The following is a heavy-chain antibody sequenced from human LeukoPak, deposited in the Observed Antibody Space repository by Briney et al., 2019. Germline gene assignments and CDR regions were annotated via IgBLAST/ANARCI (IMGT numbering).Heavy chain of an antibody. Sequence: PSETLSLTCAVSGGSISSGGYSWSWIRQPPGKGLEWIRYIYHSGSTYYNPSLKSRVTISVDRSKNQFSLKLSSVTAADTAVYYCARVDIVATNYFDYWGQGTLVTVSS. CDR2: IYHSGST. CDR1: GGSISSGGYS. CDR3: ARVDIVATNYFDY. V-gene: IGHV4-30-2*01. D-gene: IGHD5-12*01. J-gene: IGHJ4*02.